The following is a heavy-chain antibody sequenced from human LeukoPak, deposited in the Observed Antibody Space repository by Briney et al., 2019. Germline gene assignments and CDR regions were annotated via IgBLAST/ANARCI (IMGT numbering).Heavy chain of an antibody. CDR3: VRWDILTGSGDS. V-gene: IGHV3-30*14. J-gene: IGHJ4*02. D-gene: IGHD3-9*01. CDR2: ISYGGSNT. Sequence: PGRSLRLSCAASGFTFSSYAMHWVRQAPGKGLEWVAVISYGGSNTYYGDSVKGRFTISRDNAKNTLYLQMNSLRAEDTAVYYCVRWDILTGSGDSWGQGTLVTVSS. CDR1: GFTFSSYA.